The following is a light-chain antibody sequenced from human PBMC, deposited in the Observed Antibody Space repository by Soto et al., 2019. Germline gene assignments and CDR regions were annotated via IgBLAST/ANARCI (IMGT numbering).Light chain of an antibody. CDR3: QQRSNWPPST. CDR2: DAS. CDR1: QSVSSY. Sequence: EILLTQSPATLSLSPGERATLSCRASQSVSSYFAWYQQKPGQAPTLLIYDASNRATGIPARFSVSGCGTDFTLTISSLEPEDFEVYYCQQRSNWPPSTFGQGTRLEIK. V-gene: IGKV3-11*01. J-gene: IGKJ5*01.